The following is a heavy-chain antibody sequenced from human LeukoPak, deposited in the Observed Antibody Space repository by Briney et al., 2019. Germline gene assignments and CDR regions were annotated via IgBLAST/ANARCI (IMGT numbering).Heavy chain of an antibody. CDR2: IYYSGST. Sequence: SETLSLTCTVSGGSISSYYWSWIRQPPGKGLEWIRYIYYSGSTNYNPSLKSRVTISVDTSKNQFSLKLSSVTAADTAVYYCAREAVLPSYYYYGMDVWGQGTTVTVSS. V-gene: IGHV4-59*01. D-gene: IGHD3-10*01. CDR1: GGSISSYY. J-gene: IGHJ6*02. CDR3: AREAVLPSYYYYGMDV.